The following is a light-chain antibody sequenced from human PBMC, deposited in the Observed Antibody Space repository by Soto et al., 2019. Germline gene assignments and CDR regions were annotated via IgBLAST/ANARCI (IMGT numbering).Light chain of an antibody. Sequence: EIVLTQSPGTLSLSPGERATLSCRASESVSSTFLAWYQQKPGQAPSLLIYGTSSSATGIPDAFSGSGSGTDFTLTISRLEPEDFAVYYCQQYERSPTFGGGTKVEIK. CDR2: GTS. J-gene: IGKJ4*01. V-gene: IGKV3-20*01. CDR1: ESVSSTF. CDR3: QQYERSPT.